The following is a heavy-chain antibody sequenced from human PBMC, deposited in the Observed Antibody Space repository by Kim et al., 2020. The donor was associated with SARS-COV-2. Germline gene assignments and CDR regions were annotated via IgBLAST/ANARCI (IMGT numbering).Heavy chain of an antibody. CDR3: ARHARFSTEYFDY. D-gene: IGHD3-3*01. CDR2: SYYSGST. CDR1: GASISSSNVY. V-gene: IGHV4-39*01. Sequence: SETLSLTCTVSGASISSSNVYWGWIRQPPGKGLEWIGTSYYSGSTYYNPSLKSRLTISFDTSKNQLSLDLSSVTAADTAVYYCARHARFSTEYFDYWGLG. J-gene: IGHJ4*02.